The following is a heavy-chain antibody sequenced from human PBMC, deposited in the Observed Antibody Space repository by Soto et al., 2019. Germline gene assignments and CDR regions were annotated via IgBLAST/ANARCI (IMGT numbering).Heavy chain of an antibody. CDR3: VRHAQWIIRAY. CDR2: IYHSGDT. Sequence: SVSGGSISSINYYWAWIRQPPGKGLEWIGGIYHSGDTYYNPSLTPRVTLSVDTSKNQFSLKLSSVTAADTAVYYCVRHAQWIIRAYWGQGSLVTVS. V-gene: IGHV4-39*01. J-gene: IGHJ4*02. D-gene: IGHD5-12*01. CDR1: GGSISSINYY.